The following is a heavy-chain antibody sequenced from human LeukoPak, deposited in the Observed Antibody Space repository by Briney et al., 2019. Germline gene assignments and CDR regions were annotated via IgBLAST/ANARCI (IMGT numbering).Heavy chain of an antibody. CDR2: IGPSDSST. Sequence: GESLKISCRGSGCSFTSYWISWVRQMPGKGLEWMGRIGPSDSSTNYSPSFQGHVTISADKSISTAYLQWRSLKASDTAMYYCARGDAYGGAFDIWGQGTLVTVSS. CDR3: ARGDAYGGAFDI. V-gene: IGHV5-10-1*01. D-gene: IGHD4-23*01. CDR1: GCSFTSYW. J-gene: IGHJ3*02.